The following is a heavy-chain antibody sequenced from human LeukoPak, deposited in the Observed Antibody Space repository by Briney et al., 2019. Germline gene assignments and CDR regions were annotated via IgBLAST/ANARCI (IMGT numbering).Heavy chain of an antibody. CDR1: GGSISSGDYY. V-gene: IGHV4-30-4*01. J-gene: IGHJ4*02. CDR3: ARDRGYSYGYTNLDY. Sequence: PSQTLSLTCTVSGGSISSGDYYWSWIRQPPGKGLECIGYIYYSGSTYYNPSLKSRVTISVDTSKNQFSLKLSSVTAADTAVYYCARDRGYSYGYTNLDYWGQGNLVTVSS. D-gene: IGHD5-18*01. CDR2: IYYSGST.